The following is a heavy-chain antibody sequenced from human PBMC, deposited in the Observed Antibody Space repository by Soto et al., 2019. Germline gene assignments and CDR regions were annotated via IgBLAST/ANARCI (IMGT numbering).Heavy chain of an antibody. Sequence: PSETLSLTCTVSGGSLSTSRYYWVWIRQPPGKGLEWIGSIFYSGTTYYNPSLKSRVTISVDTSKNQFSLELTSVTAADTSVFYCARQVGSGNWYFDLWGRGTLVTVS. CDR2: IFYSGTT. J-gene: IGHJ2*01. D-gene: IGHD3-10*01. V-gene: IGHV4-39*01. CDR1: GGSLSTSRYY. CDR3: ARQVGSGNWYFDL.